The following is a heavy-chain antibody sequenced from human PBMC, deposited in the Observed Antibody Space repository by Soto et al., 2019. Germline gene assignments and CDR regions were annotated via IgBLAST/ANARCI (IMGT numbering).Heavy chain of an antibody. CDR3: AKDPLFGRARR. Sequence: QVQLVESGGGVVQPGRSLRLSCAASGFTFSSYGMHWVRQAPGKGLEWVAVISYDGSNKYYADSVKGRFNISRDNSKNALYLQMNSLRGDDTAVYYWAKDPLFGRARRWGKGSLVTVSS. J-gene: IGHJ4*02. D-gene: IGHD2-15*01. CDR1: GFTFSSYG. V-gene: IGHV3-30*18. CDR2: ISYDGSNK.